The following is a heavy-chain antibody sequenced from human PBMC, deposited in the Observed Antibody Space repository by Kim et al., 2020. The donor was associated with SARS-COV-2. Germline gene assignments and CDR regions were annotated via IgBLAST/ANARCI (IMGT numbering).Heavy chain of an antibody. D-gene: IGHD6-6*01. CDR1: GYTFATSA. J-gene: IGHJ4*02. Sequence: ASVKVSCKTSGYTFATSAISWVRQAPGQGLEWMGWISAFNGNTDYAQSLQGRVILTTDTSTNTAYMELRSLTSDDTAVYYCARDRGQLDYWGQGTLVTVS. CDR2: ISAFNGNT. CDR3: ARDRGQLDY. V-gene: IGHV1-18*01.